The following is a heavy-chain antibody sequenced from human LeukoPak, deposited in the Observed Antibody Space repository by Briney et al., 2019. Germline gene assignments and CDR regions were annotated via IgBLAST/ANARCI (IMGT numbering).Heavy chain of an antibody. CDR1: GSYINNYY. V-gene: IGHV4-39*07. CDR2: IYYSGKT. CDR3: ARVGYNWNLWFDF. D-gene: IGHD1-7*01. Sequence: PSETLSLTCSVSGSYINNYYWGWIRQAPGKGPEWIGSIYYSGKTYYNSSLKSRVTISVDTSKNQFSLKVNSVTAADTAVYYCARVGYNWNLWFDFWGQGTTVTVSS. J-gene: IGHJ3*01.